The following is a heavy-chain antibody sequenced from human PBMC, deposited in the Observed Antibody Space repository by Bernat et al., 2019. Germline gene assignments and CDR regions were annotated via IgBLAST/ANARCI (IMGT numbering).Heavy chain of an antibody. V-gene: IGHV3-23*01. J-gene: IGHJ4*02. CDR1: GFTFNSYA. CDR2: ISGSGGGT. D-gene: IGHD2-21*02. Sequence: EVQLLVSGGGLVQPGGSLRLSCAASGFTFNSYAISWVRQAPGKGRGWVSTISGSGGGTYYVDYVRGRFTIARDKSKNMLYLEMNSLRAEDTALYYCAKGGAGVTIDYWGQGTLVTVSS. CDR3: AKGGAGVTIDY.